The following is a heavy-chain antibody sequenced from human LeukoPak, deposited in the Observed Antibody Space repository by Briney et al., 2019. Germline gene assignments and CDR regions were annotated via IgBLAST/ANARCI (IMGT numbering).Heavy chain of an antibody. V-gene: IGHV3-23*01. CDR3: AKAPKHIVVVTALDY. J-gene: IGHJ4*02. CDR2: ISGSGGST. CDR1: GFTFSSYA. Sequence: PGGSLRLSCAASGFTFSSYAMSWVRQAPGKGLEWVSAISGSGGSTYYADSVEGRFTISRDNSKNTLYLQMNSLRAEDTAVYYCAKAPKHIVVVTALDYWGQGTLVTVSS. D-gene: IGHD2-21*02.